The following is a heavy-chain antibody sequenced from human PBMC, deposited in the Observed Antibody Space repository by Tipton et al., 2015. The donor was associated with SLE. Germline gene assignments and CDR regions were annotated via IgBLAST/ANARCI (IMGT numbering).Heavy chain of an antibody. Sequence: QSGPEVKKPGASVKVSCKASGYTFTGYYMHWVRQAPGQGLEWMGWMNPYTEKTGNAQKFQGRVSLTWDISISTAYLELSSLTSDDTAMYYCTRGGDFDFWGQGTLLTVSS. V-gene: IGHV1-8*02. J-gene: IGHJ4*02. CDR2: MNPYTEKT. CDR1: GYTFTGYY. CDR3: TRGGDFDF. D-gene: IGHD3-16*01.